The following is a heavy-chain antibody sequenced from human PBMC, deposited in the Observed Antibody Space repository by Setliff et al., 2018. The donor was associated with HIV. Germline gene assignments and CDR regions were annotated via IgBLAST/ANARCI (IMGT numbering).Heavy chain of an antibody. V-gene: IGHV3-30*02. CDR1: GFTFRLYG. CDR2: IEFDGKNE. CDR3: AKFRYAIKSTYYFDS. D-gene: IGHD2-2*01. J-gene: IGHJ4*02. Sequence: PGGSLRLSCAASGFTFRLYGMHWVRRAPGKGLEWVASIEFDGKNEYYAESVKGRFTISRDNSKSTVYLQMNSVTPEDSAMYYCAKFRYAIKSTYYFDSWGQGTLVNV.